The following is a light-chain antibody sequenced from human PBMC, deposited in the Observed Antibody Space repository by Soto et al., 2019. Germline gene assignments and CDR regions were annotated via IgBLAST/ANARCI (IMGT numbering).Light chain of an antibody. CDR2: KAS. J-gene: IGKJ1*01. Sequence: IQMTQSPSILSGAVGDRVTITCGASQTISSGLAWYKQKPGKAPKLLIYKASTLKSGVPSRFSGSGSGTEFTLTISSLQPDDFATYYCQHYNSYSEAFGQGTKVDI. CDR3: QHYNSYSEA. CDR1: QTISSG. V-gene: IGKV1-5*03.